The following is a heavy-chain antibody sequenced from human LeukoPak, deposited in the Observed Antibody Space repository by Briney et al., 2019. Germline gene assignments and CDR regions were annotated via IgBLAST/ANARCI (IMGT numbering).Heavy chain of an antibody. CDR3: AKDNQWELPFDY. CDR1: GFTVSSNY. J-gene: IGHJ4*02. V-gene: IGHV3-53*01. D-gene: IGHD1-26*01. CDR2: IYSGGST. Sequence: GGSLRLSCAASGFTVSSNYMSWVRQAPGKGLEWASVIYSGGSTYYADSVKGRFTISRDNSKNTLYLQMNSLRAEDTAVYYCAKDNQWELPFDYWGQGTLVTVSS.